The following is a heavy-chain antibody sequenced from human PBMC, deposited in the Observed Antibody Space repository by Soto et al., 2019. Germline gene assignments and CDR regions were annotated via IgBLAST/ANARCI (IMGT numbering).Heavy chain of an antibody. Sequence: GESLKISCAASGFTFSSYGMHWVRQAPGKGLEWVAVISYDGSNKYYADSVKGRFTISRDNSKNTLYLQMNSLRAEDTAVYYCAKGPVYYYDSSGYYPWGQGTLVTVSS. V-gene: IGHV3-30*18. CDR3: AKGPVYYYDSSGYYP. D-gene: IGHD3-22*01. CDR2: ISYDGSNK. J-gene: IGHJ5*02. CDR1: GFTFSSYG.